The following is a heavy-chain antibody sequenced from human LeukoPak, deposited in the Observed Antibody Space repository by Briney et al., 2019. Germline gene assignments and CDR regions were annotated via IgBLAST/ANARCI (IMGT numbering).Heavy chain of an antibody. CDR2: IKSKTDGGTT. J-gene: IGHJ4*02. D-gene: IGHD2-21*01. CDR1: GFTFTNAW. V-gene: IGHV3-15*01. Sequence: GGSLRLSCAASGFTFTNAWMSWVHQAPGKGLEWVGRIKSKTDGGTTDYAAPVKGRFTISRDDSKNTLYLQMNSLETEDTAVYYCTTEHHSWVIESEFDYWGQGTLVTVSS. CDR3: TTEHHSWVIESEFDY.